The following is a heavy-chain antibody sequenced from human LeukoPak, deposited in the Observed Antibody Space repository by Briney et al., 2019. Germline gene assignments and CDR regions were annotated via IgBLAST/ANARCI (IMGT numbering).Heavy chain of an antibody. CDR1: GYTFTSYY. CDR2: INPSGGST. CDR3: ARDFTTVVTRARVFDY. V-gene: IGHV1-46*01. D-gene: IGHD4-23*01. Sequence: ASVKVSCKASGYTFTSYYMHWVRQAPGQGLEWMGIINPSGGSTSCAQKFQGRVTMTRDMSTSTVYMELSSLRSEDTAVYYCARDFTTVVTRARVFDYWGQGTLVTVSS. J-gene: IGHJ4*02.